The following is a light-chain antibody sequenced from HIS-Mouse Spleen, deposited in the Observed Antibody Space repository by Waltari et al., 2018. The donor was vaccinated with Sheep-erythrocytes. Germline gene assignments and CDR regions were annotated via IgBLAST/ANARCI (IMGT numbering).Light chain of an antibody. J-gene: IGKJ4*01. Sequence: DIVMTQSPDSLAVSLGERATINCKSSQSVLYSSNNKNYLAWYQQKPGQPTKLLIYWASTRESGVHDRFSGSGSGTDFTLTISSLQAEDVAVYYCQQYYSTLTFGGGTKVEIK. V-gene: IGKV4-1*01. CDR2: WAS. CDR1: QSVLYSSNNKNY. CDR3: QQYYSTLT.